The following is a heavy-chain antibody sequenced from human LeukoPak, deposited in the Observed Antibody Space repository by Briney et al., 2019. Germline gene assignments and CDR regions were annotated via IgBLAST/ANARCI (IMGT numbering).Heavy chain of an antibody. Sequence: PGGSLRLSCAASGFTVSSNYMTWVRQAPGKGLEWVSVIYSGGSTYYADSVKGRFTISRDNSKNTLYLQMNSLRAEDTAVYYCAREKDIAARNFDYWGQGTLVTVSS. D-gene: IGHD6-6*01. V-gene: IGHV3-53*01. CDR2: IYSGGST. J-gene: IGHJ4*02. CDR3: AREKDIAARNFDY. CDR1: GFTVSSNY.